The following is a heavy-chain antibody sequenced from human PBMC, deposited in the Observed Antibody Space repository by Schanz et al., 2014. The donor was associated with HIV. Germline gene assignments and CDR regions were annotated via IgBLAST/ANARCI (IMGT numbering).Heavy chain of an antibody. Sequence: QVQLVESGGGVVQPGRSLRLSCAASGFTFNYYGMHWVRQAPGKGLEWVGVIWYDGTNKYYADSGKGRFTISRDNSKNTVDLQMNSLRAEDTAVYYCAKAGGGPSPSYYGMDVWGQGTTVTVSS. CDR1: GFTFNYYG. CDR2: IWYDGTNK. D-gene: IGHD3-10*01. V-gene: IGHV3-33*06. CDR3: AKAGGGPSPSYYGMDV. J-gene: IGHJ6*02.